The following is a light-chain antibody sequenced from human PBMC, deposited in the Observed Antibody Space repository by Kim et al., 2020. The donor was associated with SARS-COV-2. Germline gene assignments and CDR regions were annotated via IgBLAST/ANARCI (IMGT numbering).Light chain of an antibody. CDR3: LQYDRSPRT. Sequence: PGERATLSCGASQSVSGRHLAWYQQKSGQAPRLLIYDASARATGIQDRFSGSGSGTDFTLTISRLEPEDFAVYYCLQYDRSPRTFGQGTKLE. CDR2: DAS. CDR1: QSVSGRH. V-gene: IGKV3-20*01. J-gene: IGKJ2*01.